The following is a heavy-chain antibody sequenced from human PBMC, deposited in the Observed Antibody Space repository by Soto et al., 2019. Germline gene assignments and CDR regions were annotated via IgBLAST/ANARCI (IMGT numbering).Heavy chain of an antibody. CDR2: INHSGSS. J-gene: IGHJ4*02. CDR3: ARGITTIPAVHGEAPDNCYFAS. D-gene: IGHD6-25*01. V-gene: IGHV4-34*01. Sequence: SEPMSRSGAGYGGSYSSYYWASYRQPPGKGLEWIGDINHSGSSNQNPSLKSRVTISVDTSKNQFSLKLESVTAADTAVYYCARGITTIPAVHGEAPDNCYFASWGLGTLVPVIS. CDR1: GGSYSSYY.